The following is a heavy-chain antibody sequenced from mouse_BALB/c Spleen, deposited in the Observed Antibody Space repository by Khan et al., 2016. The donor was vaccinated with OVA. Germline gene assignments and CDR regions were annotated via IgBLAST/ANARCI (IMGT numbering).Heavy chain of an antibody. D-gene: IGHD2-14*01. CDR2: INTHSGVP. J-gene: IGHJ4*01. CDR1: GYTFTNAG. CDR3: ARGGAAYYRNDGGAMDY. Sequence: QIQLVQSGPELKKPGETVRISCKASGYTFTNAGMQWVQKMPGKGLKWIGWINTHSGVPKYAKDFKGRFAFSLETSASTVYLQITNLKNEDTATYFCARGGAAYYRNDGGAMDYWGQGTSVTVSS. V-gene: IGHV9-4*02.